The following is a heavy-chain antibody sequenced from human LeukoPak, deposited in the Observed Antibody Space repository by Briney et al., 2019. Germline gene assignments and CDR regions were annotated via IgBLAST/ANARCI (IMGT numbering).Heavy chain of an antibody. CDR2: INPKRGDI. D-gene: IGHD3-16*01. CDR3: ARVWQGFFDL. V-gene: IGHV1-2*04. Sequence: ASVKVSCKASGYTFTDYFLHWVRQAPGQGLEWMGRINPKRGDINYAQKFQGWVSLTWNTYISTAYMDLSSLSSDDTAIYYCARVWQGFFDLWGRGTLVTVSS. J-gene: IGHJ2*01. CDR1: GYTFTDYF.